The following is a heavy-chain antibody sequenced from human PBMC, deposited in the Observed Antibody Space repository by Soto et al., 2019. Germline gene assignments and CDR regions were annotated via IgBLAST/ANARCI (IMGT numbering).Heavy chain of an antibody. D-gene: IGHD6-13*01. Sequence: QVQLQESGPGLVKPSGTLSLTCAVSGGSITSDDNWWSWVRQPPGKGLAWIGEIYHSGSTNYNPSLNSRVTISVDKSKNQFSLKLTSVTAADTAVYYCVSSSWYSLAYWGQGNRVTVSS. J-gene: IGHJ4*02. V-gene: IGHV4-4*02. CDR1: GGSITSDDNW. CDR3: VSSSWYSLAY. CDR2: IYHSGST.